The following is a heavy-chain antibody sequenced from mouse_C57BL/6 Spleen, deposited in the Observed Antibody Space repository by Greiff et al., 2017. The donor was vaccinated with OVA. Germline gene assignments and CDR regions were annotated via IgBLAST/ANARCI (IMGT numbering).Heavy chain of an antibody. D-gene: IGHD2-3*01. V-gene: IGHV1-18*01. J-gene: IGHJ4*01. CDR2: INPNNGGT. CDR3: ARSDGYYPNYYAMDY. Sequence: EVKLQESGPELVKPGASVKIPCKASGYTFTDYNMDWVKQSHGKSLEWIGDINPNNGGTIYNQKFKGKATLTVDKSSSTAYMELRSLTSEDTAVYYCARSDGYYPNYYAMDYWGQGTSVTVSS. CDR1: GYTFTDYN.